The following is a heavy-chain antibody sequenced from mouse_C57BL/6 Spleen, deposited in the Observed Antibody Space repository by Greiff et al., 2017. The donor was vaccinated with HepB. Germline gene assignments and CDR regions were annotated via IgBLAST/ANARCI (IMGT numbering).Heavy chain of an antibody. J-gene: IGHJ2*01. CDR1: GYAFSSSW. D-gene: IGHD2-4*01. CDR2: IYPGDGDT. CDR3: ARDWDYDGFDY. V-gene: IGHV1-82*01. Sequence: QVQLQQSGPELVKPGASVKISCKASGYAFSSSWMNWVKQRPGKGLEWIGRIYPGDGDTNYNGKFKGKATLTADKSSSTAYMQLSSLTSEDSAVYFCARDWDYDGFDYWGQGTTLTVSS.